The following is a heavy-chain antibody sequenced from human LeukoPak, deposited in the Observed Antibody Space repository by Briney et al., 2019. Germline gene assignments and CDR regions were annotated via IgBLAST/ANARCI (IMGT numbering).Heavy chain of an antibody. V-gene: IGHV4-34*01. CDR1: GGSFSGYY. Sequence: SETLSLTCAVYGGSFSGYYWSWIRQPPGKGLEWIGEINHSGSTNYNPSLKSRVTISVDTSKNQFSLKLSSVTAADTAVYYCAGGATPGVFWGQGTLVTVSS. J-gene: IGHJ4*02. CDR3: AGGATPGVF. CDR2: INHSGST. D-gene: IGHD3-10*01.